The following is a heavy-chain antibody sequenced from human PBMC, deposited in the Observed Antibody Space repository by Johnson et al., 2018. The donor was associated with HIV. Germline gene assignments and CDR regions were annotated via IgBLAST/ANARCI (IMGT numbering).Heavy chain of an antibody. CDR2: IGTAGDT. J-gene: IGHJ3*02. V-gene: IGHV3-13*01. D-gene: IGHD6-13*01. Sequence: VQLVESGGGLVQPGRSLKLSCAASGFSFSDYDMHWVRQLTGKSLEWVSAIGTAGDTFYPDSVKGSFTISRDNSKNTLYLQMNSLRAEDTAVYYCARGLDSGSSWFGAFDIWGQGTMVTVSS. CDR1: GFSFSDYD. CDR3: ARGLDSGSSWFGAFDI.